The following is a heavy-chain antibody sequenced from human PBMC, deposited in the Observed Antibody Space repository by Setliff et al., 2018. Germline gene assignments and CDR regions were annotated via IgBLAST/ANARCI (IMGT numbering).Heavy chain of an antibody. V-gene: IGHV4-38-2*01. CDR3: ARMSGFLYMDV. J-gene: IGHJ6*03. CDR2: MYHSGST. CDR1: GGSVSSGYY. Sequence: SETLSLTCPVSGGSVSSGYYWGWIRQPPGKGLEWIGCMYHSGSTYYNPSLKSRLTISLDTSKNQFSLTLSSVTAADTAVYYCARMSGFLYMDVWGKGTTVTVSS. D-gene: IGHD3-3*01.